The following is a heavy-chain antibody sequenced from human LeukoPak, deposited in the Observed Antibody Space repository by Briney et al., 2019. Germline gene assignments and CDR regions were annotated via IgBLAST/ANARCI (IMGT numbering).Heavy chain of an antibody. J-gene: IGHJ6*02. CDR3: AKVSVDTAMNYYYYGMDV. Sequence: GGSLRLSCAASGFTFSSYWMHWVRQAPGKGLVWVSRINSDGSSTSYADSVKGRFTISRDNAKNTLYLQMNSLRAEDTAVYYCAKVSVDTAMNYYYYGMDVWGQGTTVTVSS. D-gene: IGHD5-18*01. CDR2: INSDGSST. CDR1: GFTFSSYW. V-gene: IGHV3-74*01.